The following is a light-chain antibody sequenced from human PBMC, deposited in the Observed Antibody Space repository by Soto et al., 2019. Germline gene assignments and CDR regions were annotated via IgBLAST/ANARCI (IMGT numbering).Light chain of an antibody. J-gene: IGKJ5*01. Sequence: EIVYTQAPGTLSLSPAARATLSSRASQSIGSSYLAWYQQKPGQAPRLLIYGASTRATGIPDRFSGSGSGTDFTLTINRVAPEDFAVYYCQQYVSLPITFGQGTRLEIK. CDR1: QSIGSSY. V-gene: IGKV3-20*01. CDR2: GAS. CDR3: QQYVSLPIT.